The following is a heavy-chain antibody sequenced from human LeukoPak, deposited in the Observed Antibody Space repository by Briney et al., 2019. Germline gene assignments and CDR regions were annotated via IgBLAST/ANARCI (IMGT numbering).Heavy chain of an antibody. CDR3: VRDRSPLRMFDY. V-gene: IGHV3-30-3*01. J-gene: IGHJ4*02. CDR1: GFTFRDDA. Sequence: GLSLTLSCAASGFTFRDDALHWVRQAPGKGLEWVAAISYDGGQKFYADSVKGRFTISRDNFKNILYLQMNSLRTEDTAVYYCVRDRSPLRMFDYWGQGTLVIVSS. CDR2: ISYDGGQK. D-gene: IGHD2/OR15-2a*01.